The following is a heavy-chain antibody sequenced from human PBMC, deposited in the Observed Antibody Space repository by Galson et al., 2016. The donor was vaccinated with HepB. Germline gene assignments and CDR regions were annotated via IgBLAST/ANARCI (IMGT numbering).Heavy chain of an antibody. CDR2: IFPDDSES. CDR3: ARLGFDLSTGSPPGWFDP. J-gene: IGHJ5*02. Sequence: QSGAEVKKPGESLKISCKGSGYSFSNYWIVWVRQMPGKGLEWMGIIFPDDSESKYSPSFEGHVTISADKSINTVYLQWTSLRASDTAMYYCARLGFDLSTGSPPGWFDPWGQGTLVTVSS. V-gene: IGHV5-51*01. CDR1: GYSFSNYW. D-gene: IGHD3-9*01.